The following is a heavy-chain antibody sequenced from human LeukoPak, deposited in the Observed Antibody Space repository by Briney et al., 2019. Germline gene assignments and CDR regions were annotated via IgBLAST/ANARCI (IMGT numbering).Heavy chain of an antibody. CDR1: GASISSYY. CDR3: ARAQKGGTTYGWFGN. V-gene: IGHV4-59*01. Sequence: SETLSLTCTVSGASISSYYWSWLRQSPGKGLEWIGYINYSGSTNYSPSLKSRATISVDTSKNQFSLKLSSVTAADTAVYYCARAQKGGTTYGWFGNWGQGTLVTVSS. CDR2: INYSGST. D-gene: IGHD3-10*01. J-gene: IGHJ4*02.